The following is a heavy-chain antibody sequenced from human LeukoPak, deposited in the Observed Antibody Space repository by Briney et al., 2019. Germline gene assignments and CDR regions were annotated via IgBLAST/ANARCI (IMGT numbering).Heavy chain of an antibody. V-gene: IGHV1-18*04. CDR1: GYTFTDYY. CDR3: ARDWMYSGSYFGTYYFDY. D-gene: IGHD1-26*01. CDR2: ISAYNGNT. Sequence: GASVKVSCKASGYTFTDYYIHWVRQAPGQGLEWMGWISAYNGNTNYAQKLQGRVTMTTDTSTSTAYMELRSLRSDDTAVYYCARDWMYSGSYFGTYYFDYWGQGTLVTVSS. J-gene: IGHJ4*02.